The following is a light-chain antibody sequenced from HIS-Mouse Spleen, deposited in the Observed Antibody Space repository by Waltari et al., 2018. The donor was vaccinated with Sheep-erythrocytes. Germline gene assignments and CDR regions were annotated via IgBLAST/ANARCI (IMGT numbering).Light chain of an antibody. CDR3: CSYAGSYNHV. Sequence: QSALTQPRSVSGSPGQSVTISCTGTSSDVGGYNYVSWYQQHPGKAPKLMIYEVSKRPSGVTDRFSGAKSGNTASLTISGLKAEDEADYYCCSYAGSYNHVFATGTKVTVL. V-gene: IGLV2-11*01. CDR2: EVS. J-gene: IGLJ1*01. CDR1: SSDVGGYNY.